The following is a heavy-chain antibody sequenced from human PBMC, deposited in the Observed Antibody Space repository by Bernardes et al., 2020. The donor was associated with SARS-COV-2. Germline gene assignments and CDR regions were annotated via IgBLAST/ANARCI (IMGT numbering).Heavy chain of an antibody. D-gene: IGHD2-2*01. Sequence: ETLSLTCTVSGGSISSYYWSWIRQPPGKGLEWIGYIYYSGSTNYNPSLKSRVTISVDTSKNQFSLKLSSVTAADTAVYYCARHCSSTSCYLNYYYYMDVWGKGTTVTVSS. J-gene: IGHJ6*03. V-gene: IGHV4-59*08. CDR3: ARHCSSTSCYLNYYYYMDV. CDR1: GGSISSYY. CDR2: IYYSGST.